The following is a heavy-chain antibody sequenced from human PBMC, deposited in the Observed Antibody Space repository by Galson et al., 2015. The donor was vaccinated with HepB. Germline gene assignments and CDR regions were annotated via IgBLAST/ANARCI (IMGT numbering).Heavy chain of an antibody. J-gene: IGHJ4*02. CDR1: GFTFRDYY. V-gene: IGHV3-11*06. CDR3: ARGGYCSRTSCYGLADY. CDR2: ISSSSSHT. D-gene: IGHD2-2*01. Sequence: SLRLSCAASGFTFRDYYMSWTPQAPGKGLGGVSYISSSSSHTTLAASVKGRFTISRDNAKNSLYLQMNSLRAEDTAVYYCARGGYCSRTSCYGLADYWGQGTLVTVSS.